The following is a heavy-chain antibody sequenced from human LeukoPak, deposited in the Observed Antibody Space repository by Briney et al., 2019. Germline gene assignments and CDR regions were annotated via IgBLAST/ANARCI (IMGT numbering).Heavy chain of an antibody. CDR3: AKAWAGWELRGDYFDY. CDR1: GFTFSNYE. V-gene: IGHV3-7*03. Sequence: PGGSLRLSCAASGFTFSNYEMSWVRQAPGKGLEWVANIKEDGSEKYYVDSVKGRFTISRDNAENSLYLQMNSLRTEDTALYYCAKAWAGWELRGDYFDYWGQGTLVTVSS. D-gene: IGHD1-26*01. J-gene: IGHJ4*02. CDR2: IKEDGSEK.